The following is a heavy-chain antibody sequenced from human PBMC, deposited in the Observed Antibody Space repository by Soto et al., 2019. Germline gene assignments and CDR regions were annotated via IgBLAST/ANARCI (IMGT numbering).Heavy chain of an antibody. J-gene: IGHJ4*02. CDR1: GFSFGTYW. CDR2: IKEEGSER. CDR3: ARDVGPVTIFGEALSGYFDF. D-gene: IGHD3-3*01. Sequence: PGVSLRLSCAVSGFSFGTYWMSWVRQSPGKGLEWLASIKEEGSERYYLDSVKGRFTISRDNTKDSLYLQMKSLRGEDTAFYYCARDVGPVTIFGEALSGYFDFWGQGTLVTVSS. V-gene: IGHV3-7*03.